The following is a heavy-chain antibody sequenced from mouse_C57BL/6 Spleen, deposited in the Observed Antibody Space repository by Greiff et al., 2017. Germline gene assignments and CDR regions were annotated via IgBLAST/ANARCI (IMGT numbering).Heavy chain of an antibody. CDR3: TRSGVPWGRFDY. V-gene: IGHV1-15*01. J-gene: IGHJ2*01. CDR2: IDPETGGT. CDR1: GYTFTDYE. Sequence: QVQLQQSGAELVRPGASVTLSCKASGYTFTDYEMHWVKQTPVHGLEWIGAIDPETGGTAYNQKFKGKAILTADKSSSTAYMELRSLTSEDSAVYDCTRSGVPWGRFDYWGQGTTLTVSS. D-gene: IGHD3-2*02.